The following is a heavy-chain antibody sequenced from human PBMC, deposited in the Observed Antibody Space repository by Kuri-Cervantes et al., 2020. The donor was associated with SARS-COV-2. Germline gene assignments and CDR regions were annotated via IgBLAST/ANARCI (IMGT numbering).Heavy chain of an antibody. D-gene: IGHD2-15*01. CDR1: GYTFTGYY. J-gene: IGHJ4*02. CDR2: INPNSGGT. V-gene: IGHV1-2*02. Sequence: ASVNVSCKASGYTFTGYYMHWVRQAPGQGLEWMGWINPNSGGTNYAQKFQGRVTMTRDTSISTAYMELSRLRSDDTAVYYCARERSTLLSFDYWGQGTLVTVSS. CDR3: ARERSTLLSFDY.